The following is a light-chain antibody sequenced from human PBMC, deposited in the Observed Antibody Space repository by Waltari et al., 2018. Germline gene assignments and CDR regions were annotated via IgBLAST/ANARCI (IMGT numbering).Light chain of an antibody. CDR3: QQHNSYPYS. CDR2: AAS. Sequence: DIQMTQSPSSLSASAGDRVTNTCRASQRISNYLNWYQQKPGKAPNLLIYAASSLQSGVPSRFSGSGSGTEFTLTINSLQPEDFATYYCQQHNSYPYSFGQGTKLEIK. CDR1: QRISNY. V-gene: IGKV1-39*01. J-gene: IGKJ2*01.